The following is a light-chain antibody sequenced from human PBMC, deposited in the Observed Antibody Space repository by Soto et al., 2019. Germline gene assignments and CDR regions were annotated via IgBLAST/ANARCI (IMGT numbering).Light chain of an antibody. Sequence: QSALTQPASVSVSPVQSITISCTGTSSDVGGYNYVSWYQQHPGKAPKLMIYDVSNRPSGVANRFSGSKSGNTASLAISGLPAEDEADYYCSSYTSSSPRVFCGGTKLTVL. J-gene: IGLJ2*01. CDR1: SSDVGGYNY. CDR3: SSYTSSSPRV. V-gene: IGLV2-14*01. CDR2: DVS.